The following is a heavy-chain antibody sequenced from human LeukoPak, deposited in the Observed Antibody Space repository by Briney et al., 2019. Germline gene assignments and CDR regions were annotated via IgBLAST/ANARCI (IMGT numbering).Heavy chain of an antibody. V-gene: IGHV3-21*01. CDR3: ARDNNWGLDY. J-gene: IGHJ4*02. CDR2: ISSSGIYI. CDR1: GFTFSIYT. Sequence: GSLRLSCAASGFTFSIYTMNWVRQAPGKGLEWVSSISSSGIYINYPDSVKGRFTISRDNAKNSLYLQMNNLSAEDTAVYYCARDNNWGLDYWGQGTLVTVSS. D-gene: IGHD1-1*01.